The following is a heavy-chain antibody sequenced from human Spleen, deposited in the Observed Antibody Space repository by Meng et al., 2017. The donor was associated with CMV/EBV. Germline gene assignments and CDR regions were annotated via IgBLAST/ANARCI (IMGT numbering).Heavy chain of an antibody. V-gene: IGHV3-30-3*01. J-gene: IGHJ4*02. Sequence: AASGFTVSSYAMHWVRQAPGKGLGWVAVVSYDGDNKFYSDSVKGRFTISRDNSENTLSLQMNSLKTEDTAVYYCARGLGAIAAAVGYWGQGALVTVSS. CDR2: VSYDGDNK. CDR3: ARGLGAIAAAVGY. CDR1: GFTVSSYA. D-gene: IGHD6-13*01.